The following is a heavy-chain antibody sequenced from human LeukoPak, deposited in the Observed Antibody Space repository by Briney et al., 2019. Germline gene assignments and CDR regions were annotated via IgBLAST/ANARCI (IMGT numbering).Heavy chain of an antibody. D-gene: IGHD6-13*01. J-gene: IGHJ4*02. CDR1: GGSISSSSYY. V-gene: IGHV4-39*07. Sequence: SETLSLTCTVSGGSISSSSYYWGWIRQPPGKGLEWIGSIYYSGSTYYNPSLKSRVTISVDTSKNQFSLKLSSVTAADTAVYYCARDGAHSSSWYPFDYWGQGTLVTVSS. CDR2: IYYSGST. CDR3: ARDGAHSSSWYPFDY.